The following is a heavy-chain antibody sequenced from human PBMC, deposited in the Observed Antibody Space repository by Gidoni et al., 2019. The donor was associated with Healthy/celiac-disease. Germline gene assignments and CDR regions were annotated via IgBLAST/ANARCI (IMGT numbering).Heavy chain of an antibody. CDR3: ARRIPRWGCSSTSCYGVSAFDI. CDR2: MNPNSGNT. V-gene: IGHV1-8*01. Sequence: QVQLVQSGAEVKKPGASVKVSCKSSGYTFTSYDINWVRQATGQGLEWMGWMNPNSGNTGYAQKFQGRVTMTRNTSISTAYMELSSLRSEDTAVYYCARRIPRWGCSSTSCYGVSAFDIWGQGTMVTVSS. J-gene: IGHJ3*02. D-gene: IGHD2-2*01. CDR1: GYTFTSYD.